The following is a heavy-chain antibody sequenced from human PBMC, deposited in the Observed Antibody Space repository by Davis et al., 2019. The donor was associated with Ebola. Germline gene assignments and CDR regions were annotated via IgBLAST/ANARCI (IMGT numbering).Heavy chain of an antibody. CDR1: GFTFSSYS. V-gene: IGHV3-21*01. Sequence: GESLKISCAASGFTFSSYSMNWVRQAPGKGLEWVSSISSSSSYIYYADSVKGRFTISRDNAKNSLYLQMNSLRDEDTAVYYCARDRLRDGYNYDLGRAEYWGQGTLVTVSS. D-gene: IGHD5-24*01. CDR3: ARDRLRDGYNYDLGRAEY. CDR2: ISSSSSYI. J-gene: IGHJ4*02.